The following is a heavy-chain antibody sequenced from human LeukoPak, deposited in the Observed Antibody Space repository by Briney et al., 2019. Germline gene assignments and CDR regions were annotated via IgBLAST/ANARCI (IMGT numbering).Heavy chain of an antibody. Sequence: PGGSLRLSCAASGFNLNNYWMSWVRQAPGKGLDWVANIKHDGSERYYVDSVKGRFTISRDNAKNSIYLQMNSLRAEDTAVYHCARGNNYGNNVGIYFDYWGQGTLVTVSS. CDR3: ARGNNYGNNVGIYFDY. CDR2: IKHDGSER. J-gene: IGHJ4*02. D-gene: IGHD4-11*01. V-gene: IGHV3-7*01. CDR1: GFNLNNYW.